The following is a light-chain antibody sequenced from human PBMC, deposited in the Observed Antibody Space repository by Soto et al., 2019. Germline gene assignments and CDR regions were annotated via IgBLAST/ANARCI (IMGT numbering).Light chain of an antibody. Sequence: EIVMTQSPATLSVSPGDRVTLSCRASQSVSSNLAWYQQKPGQPPRLLLYCASTRATGIPDTFSGSGSGTEFSLTISSLQSEDFAVYYCQQYFDRRTFGQGTRVEIK. CDR3: QQYFDRRT. V-gene: IGKV3D-15*01. CDR1: QSVSSN. J-gene: IGKJ1*01. CDR2: CAS.